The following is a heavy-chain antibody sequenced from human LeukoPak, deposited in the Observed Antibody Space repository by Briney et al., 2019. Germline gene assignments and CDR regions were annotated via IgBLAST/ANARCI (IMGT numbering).Heavy chain of an antibody. CDR2: IYYSGSA. J-gene: IGHJ4*02. CDR1: GGSISSGGYY. CDR3: ARSTRSSGDFDY. D-gene: IGHD6-6*01. Sequence: SETLSLTCTVSGGSISSGGYYWSWIRQHPGKGLEWIGYIYYSGSAYYNPSLKSRVTISVDTSENQFSLKLSSVTAADTAVYYCARSTRSSGDFDYWGQGILVIVSS. V-gene: IGHV4-31*03.